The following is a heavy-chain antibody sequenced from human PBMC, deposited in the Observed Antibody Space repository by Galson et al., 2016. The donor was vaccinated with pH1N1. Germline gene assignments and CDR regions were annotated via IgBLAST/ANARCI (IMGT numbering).Heavy chain of an antibody. J-gene: IGHJ3*02. CDR2: IISISTDYT. D-gene: IGHD4-11*01. CDR1: GFTFSDYY. Sequence: SLRLSCAASGFTFSDYYMNWVRQAPGKGLEWLSYIISISTDYTNYADSVKGRFTISRDNAKNSLYLEMNSLRAEDTAVYYCARGCEDYSDYECGFDIWGQGTMVTVSS. CDR3: ARGCEDYSDYECGFDI. V-gene: IGHV3-11*06.